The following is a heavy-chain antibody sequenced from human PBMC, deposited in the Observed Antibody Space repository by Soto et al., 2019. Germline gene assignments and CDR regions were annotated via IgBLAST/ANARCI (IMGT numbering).Heavy chain of an antibody. D-gene: IGHD2-21*01. J-gene: IGHJ5*02. Sequence: QVQLVQSGAELKKPGSSVKVSCKASGGTFSSYSVSWVRQAPGQGLEWMGGIIPISGTADYAQRFQGRVTIPADQTMTTAHIELDNLTSEETAVYFCARAIPDWLDPWGPGTLVTVSS. CDR3: ARAIPDWLDP. CDR1: GGTFSSYS. V-gene: IGHV1-69*01. CDR2: IIPISGTA.